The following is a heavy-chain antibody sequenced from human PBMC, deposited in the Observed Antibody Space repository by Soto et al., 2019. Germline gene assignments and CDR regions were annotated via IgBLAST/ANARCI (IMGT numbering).Heavy chain of an antibody. CDR3: ARDAVHGYYFDY. CDR2: IMPIFGTA. V-gene: IGHV1-69*01. J-gene: IGHJ4*02. CDR1: GGTFSSYA. D-gene: IGHD3-10*01. Sequence: QVQLVQSGAEVKKPGSSVKVSCKASGGTFSSYAISWVRQAPGQGLEWMGGIMPIFGTANYEQKFQGRVTITADESTSTAYMELSSLRSEDTAVYYCARDAVHGYYFDYWGQGTLVTVSS.